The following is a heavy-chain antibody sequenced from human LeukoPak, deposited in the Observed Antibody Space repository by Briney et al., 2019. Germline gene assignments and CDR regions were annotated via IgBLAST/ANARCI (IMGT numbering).Heavy chain of an antibody. CDR2: ISAYNGNT. CDR1: GYSFTAYG. J-gene: IGHJ4*02. Sequence: ASVKVSCEASGYSFTAYGITWMRQAPGQGLEWMGWISAYNGNTHYAERLQDRVTMTTDTSTSTAYMELRSLRSDDTAIYYCARGTVGGHYYDSSGYEPNDYWGQGTLVTVSS. CDR3: ARGTVGGHYYDSSGYEPNDY. D-gene: IGHD3-22*01. V-gene: IGHV1-18*01.